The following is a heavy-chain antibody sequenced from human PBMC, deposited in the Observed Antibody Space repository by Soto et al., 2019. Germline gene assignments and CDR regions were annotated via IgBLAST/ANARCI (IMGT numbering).Heavy chain of an antibody. Sequence: SETLSRTCPVLAGSISSYYWSWIRQPPGKGLEWIGYIYYSGSTNYNPSLKSRVTISVDTSKNQFSLKLSSVTAADTAVYYCARSRGRSNNWYFDLWGRGTLVTVSS. D-gene: IGHD3-10*01. CDR2: IYYSGST. V-gene: IGHV4-59*01. J-gene: IGHJ2*01. CDR1: AGSISSYY. CDR3: ARSRGRSNNWYFDL.